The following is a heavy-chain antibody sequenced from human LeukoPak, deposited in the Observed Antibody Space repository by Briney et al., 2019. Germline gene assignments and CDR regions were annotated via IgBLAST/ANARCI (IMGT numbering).Heavy chain of an antibody. V-gene: IGHV1-24*01. Sequence: SVKVSCKVSGYTLTELSMHWVRQAPGKGGERMGGFDPEDGETIYAQKFQGRVTMTEDTSTDTAYMELSSLRSEDTAVYYCATDKRSGWCFDYWGQGTLVTVSS. CDR1: GYTLTELS. D-gene: IGHD6-19*01. CDR3: ATDKRSGWCFDY. J-gene: IGHJ4*02. CDR2: FDPEDGET.